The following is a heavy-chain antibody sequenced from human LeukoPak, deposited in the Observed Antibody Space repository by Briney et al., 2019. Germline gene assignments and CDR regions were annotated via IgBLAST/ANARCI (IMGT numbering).Heavy chain of an antibody. D-gene: IGHD3-22*01. CDR2: ISSSSSYI. V-gene: IGHV3-21*04. Sequence: GGSLRLSCAASGFTFSSYSMNWVRQAPGKGLEWVSSISSSSSYIYYADSVKGRFTISRDNAKNSVYLQMNNLRAEDTAVYYCARDRLGDYDHSGYYDKWGQGTLATVSS. J-gene: IGHJ4*02. CDR1: GFTFSSYS. CDR3: ARDRLGDYDHSGYYDK.